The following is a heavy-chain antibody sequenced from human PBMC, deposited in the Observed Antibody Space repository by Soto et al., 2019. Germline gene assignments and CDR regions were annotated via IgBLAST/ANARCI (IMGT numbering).Heavy chain of an antibody. CDR1: GGTFSSYA. CDR3: ARDLGSYYDFWSGYSVGMDV. V-gene: IGHV1-69*13. Sequence: SVKVSCKASGGTFSSYAISWVRQAPGQGLEWMGGIIPIFGTANYAQKFQGRVAITADESTSTAYMELSSLRSEDTAVYYCARDLGSYYDFWSGYSVGMDVWGQGTTVTVSS. D-gene: IGHD3-3*01. CDR2: IIPIFGTA. J-gene: IGHJ6*02.